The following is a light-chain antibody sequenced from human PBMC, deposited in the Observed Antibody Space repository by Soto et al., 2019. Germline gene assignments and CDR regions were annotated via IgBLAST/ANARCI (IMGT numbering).Light chain of an antibody. J-gene: IGLJ2*01. Sequence: QSVLTQPPSVSEAPRQRVTISCSGSSSNIGNNAVNWYQQLPGKAPKLLIYYDDLLPSGVSDRFSGSKSGTSASLAISGRQSEDEADYYCAAWDDSLNGLVFGGGTKVTVL. CDR3: AAWDDSLNGLV. CDR2: YDD. CDR1: SSNIGNNA. V-gene: IGLV1-36*01.